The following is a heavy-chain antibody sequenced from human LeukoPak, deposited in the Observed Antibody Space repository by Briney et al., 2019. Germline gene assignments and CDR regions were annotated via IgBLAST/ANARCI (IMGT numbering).Heavy chain of an antibody. J-gene: IGHJ6*02. V-gene: IGHV1-18*01. CDR3: ARERIRTPYYGMDV. D-gene: IGHD1-14*01. CDR1: GYTFTNYA. CDR2: IRTYNGDT. Sequence: ASLKVSCKASGYTFTNYAISWVRQAPGQGLEWMGCIRTYNGDTNYAQKIQGRVTMTTDTSTSTAYMELGSLRSDDTAVYYCARERIRTPYYGMDVWGQGTTVTVSS.